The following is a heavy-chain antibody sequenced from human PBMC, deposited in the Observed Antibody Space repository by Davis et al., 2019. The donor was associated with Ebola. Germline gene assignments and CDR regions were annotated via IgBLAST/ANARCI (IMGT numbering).Heavy chain of an antibody. Sequence: AASVKVSCKASGGTFRTYAIDWVRQAPGQGLEWMGRIIPMLGIPNYAQRFQGRVTITAEKSTRTAYMELSSLRSEDTAMYYCARDLGTAMATEWGQGTLVTVSS. J-gene: IGHJ4*02. CDR1: GGTFRTYA. CDR2: IIPMLGIP. V-gene: IGHV1-69*04. CDR3: ARDLGTAMATE. D-gene: IGHD5-18*01.